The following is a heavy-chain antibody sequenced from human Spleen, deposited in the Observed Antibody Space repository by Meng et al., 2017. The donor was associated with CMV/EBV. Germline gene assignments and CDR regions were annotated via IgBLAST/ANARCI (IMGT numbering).Heavy chain of an antibody. J-gene: IGHJ6*02. CDR2: INLNTGGT. V-gene: IGHV1-2*02. D-gene: IGHD2-2*01. Sequence: ASVKVSCKSSGYTFTDYYIYWVRQAPGQGLEWMGWINLNTGGTNFAQQFQGRVTMTADTSISTAYMQLSSLRSDDTATYFCARERYLEPAASPDYVYFGMDVWGQGTTVTVSS. CDR3: ARERYLEPAASPDYVYFGMDV. CDR1: GYTFTDYY.